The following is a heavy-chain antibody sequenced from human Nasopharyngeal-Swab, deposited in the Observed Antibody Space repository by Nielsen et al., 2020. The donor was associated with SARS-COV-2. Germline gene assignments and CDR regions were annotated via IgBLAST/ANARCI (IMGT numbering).Heavy chain of an antibody. CDR3: ARVGGLWSAGFYYYYMDV. V-gene: IGHV3-53*01. D-gene: IGHD3-3*01. Sequence: VRQMPGKGPEWVSVIYSGGSTYSADSMKGRVTISRDNSKNTLYLQMNSLRAEDTAVYYCARVGGLWSAGFYYYYMDVWGKGTTVTVSS. J-gene: IGHJ6*03. CDR2: IYSGGST.